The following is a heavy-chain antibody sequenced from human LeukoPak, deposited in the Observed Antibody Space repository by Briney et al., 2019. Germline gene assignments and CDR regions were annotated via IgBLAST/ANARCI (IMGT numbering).Heavy chain of an antibody. V-gene: IGHV1-69*13. CDR1: GYTFTTHG. CDR3: ARADYSNYGIDY. CDR2: IIPIFGTA. D-gene: IGHD4-11*01. Sequence: GASVKVSCKASGYTFTTHGISWVRQAPGQGLEWMGGIIPIFGTANYAQKFQGRVTITADESTSTAYMELSSLRSEDTAVYYCARADYSNYGIDYWGQGTLVTVSS. J-gene: IGHJ4*02.